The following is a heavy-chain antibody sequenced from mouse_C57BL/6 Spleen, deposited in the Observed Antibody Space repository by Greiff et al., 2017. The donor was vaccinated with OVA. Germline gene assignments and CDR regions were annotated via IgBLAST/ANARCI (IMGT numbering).Heavy chain of an antibody. Sequence: EVQLVESEGGLVQPGSSMKLSCTASGFTFSDYYMAWVRQVPEKGLEWVANINYDGSSTYYLDSLKSRFIISRDTAKNILYLQMSSLKSEDTATYYCARYSNAYAMDYWGQGTSVTVSS. V-gene: IGHV5-16*01. CDR1: GFTFSDYY. CDR2: INYDGSST. J-gene: IGHJ4*01. CDR3: ARYSNAYAMDY. D-gene: IGHD2-5*01.